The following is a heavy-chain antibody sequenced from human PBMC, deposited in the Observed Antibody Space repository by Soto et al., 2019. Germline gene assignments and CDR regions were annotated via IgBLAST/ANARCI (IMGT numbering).Heavy chain of an antibody. CDR1: GFTFSSYA. V-gene: IGHV3-23*01. Sequence: EVQLLESGGGLVQPGGSLRLSCAASGFTFSSYAMSWVRQAPGKGLEWVSAISGSGGSTYYADSVKGRFTISRDNSKNTLYLQMNSLRAEDTAVYYCATGSGYARDAFDIWGQGTMVTVSS. D-gene: IGHD2-2*01. CDR3: ATGSGYARDAFDI. J-gene: IGHJ3*02. CDR2: ISGSGGST.